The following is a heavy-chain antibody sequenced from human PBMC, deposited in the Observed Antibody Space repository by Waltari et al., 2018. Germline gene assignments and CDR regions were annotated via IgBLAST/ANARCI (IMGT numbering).Heavy chain of an antibody. CDR3: ATVSGDYVGMDV. CDR1: GYTFTDYY. Sequence: EVQLVQSGAEVKKPGATVKISCKVSGYTFTDYYMHWVQQAPGKGLEWMGLVYPEECVPIYAEKVQVSVTLHAYTSKHTDDMELRSLSSEDPPVSCCATVSGDYVGMDVWGQGTMLTGSS. CDR2: VYPEECVP. V-gene: IGHV1-69-2*01. D-gene: IGHD4-17*01. J-gene: IGHJ6*02.